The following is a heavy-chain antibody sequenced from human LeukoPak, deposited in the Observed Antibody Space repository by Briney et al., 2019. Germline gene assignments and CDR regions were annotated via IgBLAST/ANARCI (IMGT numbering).Heavy chain of an antibody. CDR3: AAFSHKGG. D-gene: IGHD3-3*02. CDR2: IYSAGST. V-gene: IGHV3-66*01. Sequence: PWGSLRLSCAASGFAFNGYWLHWVRQAPGKGLEWVSLIYSAGSTYYADSVRGRFTISRDSSKNTLFLQLNSLRAEDTAVYYCAAFSHKGGWGQGSTVTVSP. J-gene: IGHJ6*01. CDR1: GFAFNGYW.